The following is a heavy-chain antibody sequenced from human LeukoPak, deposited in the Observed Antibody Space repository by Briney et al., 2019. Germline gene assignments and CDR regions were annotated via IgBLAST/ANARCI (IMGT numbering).Heavy chain of an antibody. CDR3: AKDVIHWSFDH. CDR1: GFTFRGNA. J-gene: IGHJ4*02. CDR2: IGSDENR. D-gene: IGHD2-8*02. V-gene: IGHV3-23*01. Sequence: AGGSLRLSCTGSGFTFRGNAMGWVRQAPGKGLEWVSGIGSDENRLYADSVKGRFTISRDNSKNTLYLQMNSLRVEDTAVYYCAKDVIHWSFDHWGQGTLVTVSS.